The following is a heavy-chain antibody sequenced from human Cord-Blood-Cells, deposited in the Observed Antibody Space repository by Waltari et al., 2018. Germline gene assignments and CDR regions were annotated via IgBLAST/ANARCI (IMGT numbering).Heavy chain of an antibody. CDR2: IKQDGSEK. CDR1: GFTFSSYW. D-gene: IGHD1-26*01. Sequence: EVQLVESGGGLVQPGGSLRLSCAASGFTFSSYWMSWVRQAPGKGLEWVANIKQDGSEKYYVDSVKGRFTISRDNAKNSLYLQMNSLRAEDTAVYYCASGIVGATRDYYYGMDVWGQGTTVTVSS. CDR3: ASGIVGATRDYYYGMDV. V-gene: IGHV3-7*01. J-gene: IGHJ6*02.